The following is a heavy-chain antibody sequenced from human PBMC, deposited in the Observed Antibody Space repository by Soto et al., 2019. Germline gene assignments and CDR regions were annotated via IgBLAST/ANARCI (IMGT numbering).Heavy chain of an antibody. J-gene: IGHJ4*02. V-gene: IGHV3-23*01. Sequence: EVQLLESGGGLVQPGGSLRLSCAASGFTFSSYAMSWVRQAPGKGLEWVSTISGSGGSTYYADSVKGRFTISRDNSKNTLYLQVNSLRTEDTAVYYCAKCSPRYSSGLKAYYSDYWGQGTLVTVSS. CDR2: ISGSGGST. D-gene: IGHD6-19*01. CDR1: GFTFSSYA. CDR3: AKCSPRYSSGLKAYYSDY.